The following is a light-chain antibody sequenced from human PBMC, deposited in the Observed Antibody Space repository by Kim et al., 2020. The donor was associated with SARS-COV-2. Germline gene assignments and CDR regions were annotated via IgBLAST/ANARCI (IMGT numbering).Light chain of an antibody. V-gene: IGKV1-39*01. J-gene: IGKJ4*01. CDR2: LTS. CDR3: QQSYSAPLT. CDR1: QTIATY. Sequence: DIQMTQSPSSLSASVGDRVTITCRASQTIATYLNWYQQKPGKAPKLLIYLTSTLQSGVPSRFSGSGSETDFTLTISSLQAEDFATYYCQQSYSAPLTFGGGTKVDIK.